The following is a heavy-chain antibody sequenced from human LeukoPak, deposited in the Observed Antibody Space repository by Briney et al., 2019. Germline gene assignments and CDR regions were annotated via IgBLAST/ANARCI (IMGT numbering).Heavy chain of an antibody. CDR1: GGSFSGYY. CDR2: INHSGST. D-gene: IGHD6-19*01. Sequence: SETLSLTCAVYGGSFSGYYWSWIRQPPGKGLEWIGEINHSGSTNYNPSLKSRVTISVDTTKNQFSLKLSSVTAADTAVYYCARGRLRYSSGWLAEYFQHWGQGTLVTVSS. CDR3: ARGRLRYSSGWLAEYFQH. V-gene: IGHV4-34*01. J-gene: IGHJ1*01.